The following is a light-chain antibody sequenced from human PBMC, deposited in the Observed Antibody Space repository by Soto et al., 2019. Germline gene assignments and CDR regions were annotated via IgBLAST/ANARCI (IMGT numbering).Light chain of an antibody. CDR3: QQYGSSLYN. Sequence: EIVLTQSPGTLSLSPVERATLSCRASQSVSSSYLAWYQQKPGQAPRLLIYGASSRATGIPDRFSGSGSGTDFTLTISRLEPEDFAVYYFQQYGSSLYNFGQGNQLEIK. CDR1: QSVSSSY. CDR2: GAS. V-gene: IGKV3-20*01. J-gene: IGKJ2*01.